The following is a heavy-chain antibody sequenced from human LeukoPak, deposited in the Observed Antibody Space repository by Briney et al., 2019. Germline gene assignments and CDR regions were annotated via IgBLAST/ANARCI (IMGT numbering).Heavy chain of an antibody. CDR3: ARDQEDDTSSWLAFDY. D-gene: IGHD6-13*01. J-gene: IGHJ4*02. V-gene: IGHV1-69*01. Sequence: GASVKVSCKASGGTFSSYAISWVRQAPGQGLEWMGGIIPIFGTANYAQKFQGRVTITEDESTSTAYMELSSLRSEDTAVYYCARDQEDDTSSWLAFDYWGQGTLVTVSS. CDR2: IIPIFGTA. CDR1: GGTFSSYA.